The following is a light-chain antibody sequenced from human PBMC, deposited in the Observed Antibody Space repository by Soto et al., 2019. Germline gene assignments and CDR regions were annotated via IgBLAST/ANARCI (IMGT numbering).Light chain of an antibody. CDR2: EVS. CDR3: SSYAGSNNVV. Sequence: QSVLTQPPSASVSPGQSVTISCTGTSSDVGGYNYVSWYQQHPGKAPKLMIYEVSKRPSGVPDRFSGSKSGNTASLTVSGLQAEDEADYYCSSYAGSNNVVFGGGTKVTV. V-gene: IGLV2-8*01. J-gene: IGLJ2*01. CDR1: SSDVGGYNY.